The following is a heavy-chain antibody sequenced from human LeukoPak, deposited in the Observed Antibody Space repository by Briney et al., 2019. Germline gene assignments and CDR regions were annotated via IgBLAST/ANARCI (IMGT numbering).Heavy chain of an antibody. CDR3: AKDLSASDSSGYYVDYFDY. CDR2: ISGSGGST. V-gene: IGHV3-23*01. J-gene: IGHJ4*02. D-gene: IGHD3-22*01. CDR1: GFTFSSYG. Sequence: GGSLRLSCAASGFTFSSYGMHWVRQAPGKGLEWVSAISGSGGSTYYADSVKGRFTISRDNSKNTLYLQMNSLRAEDTAVYYCAKDLSASDSSGYYVDYFDYWGQGTLVTVSS.